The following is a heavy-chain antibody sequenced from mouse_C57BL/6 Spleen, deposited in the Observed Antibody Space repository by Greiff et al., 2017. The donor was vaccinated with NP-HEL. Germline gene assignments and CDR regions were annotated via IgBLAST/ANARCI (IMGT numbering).Heavy chain of an antibody. V-gene: IGHV5-9*01. CDR2: ISGGGGNT. CDR3: ARQDGYYWYFDV. CDR1: GFTFSSYT. Sequence: EVQGVESGGGLVKPGGSLKLSCAASGFTFSSYTMSWVRQTPEKRLEWVATISGGGGNTYYPDSVKGRFTISRDNAKNTLYLQMSSLRSEDTALYYCARQDGYYWYFDVWGTGTTVTVSS. J-gene: IGHJ1*03. D-gene: IGHD2-3*01.